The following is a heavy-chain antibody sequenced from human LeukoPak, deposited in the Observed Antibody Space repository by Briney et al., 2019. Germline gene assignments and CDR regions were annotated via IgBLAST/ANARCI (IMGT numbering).Heavy chain of an antibody. CDR1: GGSISSSNW. J-gene: IGHJ4*02. Sequence: SETLSLTCAVSGGSISSSNWWSWVRQPPGKGLQWIGEIYHSGSTNYNPSLKSRVTISVDKSKNQFSLKLSSVTAADTAVYYCARVAYYYGSGSYNYFDYWGQGTLVTVSS. CDR2: IYHSGST. CDR3: ARVAYYYGSGSYNYFDY. V-gene: IGHV4-4*02. D-gene: IGHD3-10*01.